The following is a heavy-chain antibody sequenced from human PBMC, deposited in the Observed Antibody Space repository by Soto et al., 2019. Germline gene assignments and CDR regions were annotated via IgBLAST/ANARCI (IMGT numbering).Heavy chain of an antibody. J-gene: IGHJ4*02. CDR3: ARGKSSSGYDY. CDR1: GGSFSGYY. D-gene: IGHD6-6*01. CDR2: INHSGST. V-gene: IGHV4-34*01. Sequence: LETLSLTCAVYGGSFSGYYWSWIRQPPGKGLEWIGEINHSGSTNYNPSLKSRVTISVDTSKNQFSLKLSSVTAADTAVYYCARGKSSSGYDYWGQGTLVTVSS.